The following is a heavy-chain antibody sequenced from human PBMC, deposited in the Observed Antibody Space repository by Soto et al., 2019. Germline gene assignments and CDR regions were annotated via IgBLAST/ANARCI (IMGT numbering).Heavy chain of an antibody. CDR1: GYCFSSYA. Sequence: ASVKVSCKASGYCFSSYAMHWVRQAPGQRLEWMGWINIGSGNTEYSQNFQDRITITRDTSASTVYMELSSLRSEDTAVYYCARDGGDCGYRLAYYYYIGMDVWGQGTTVTVS. V-gene: IGHV1-3*04. CDR2: INIGSGNT. D-gene: IGHD2-21*02. CDR3: ARDGGDCGYRLAYYYYIGMDV. J-gene: IGHJ6*02.